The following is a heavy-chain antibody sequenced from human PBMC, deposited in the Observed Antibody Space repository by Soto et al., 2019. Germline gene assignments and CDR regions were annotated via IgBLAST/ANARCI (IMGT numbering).Heavy chain of an antibody. CDR3: ALISGGSVYYDFWSGYYSWFDP. V-gene: IGHV4-34*01. CDR2: INHSGST. CDR1: GGSFSGYY. D-gene: IGHD3-3*01. Sequence: SETLSLTCAVYGGSFSGYYWSWIRQPPGKGLEWIGEINHSGSTNYNPSLNSRVTISVDTSKNQFSLKLSSVTAADTAVYYCALISGGSVYYDFWSGYYSWFDPWGQGTLVTVSS. J-gene: IGHJ5*02.